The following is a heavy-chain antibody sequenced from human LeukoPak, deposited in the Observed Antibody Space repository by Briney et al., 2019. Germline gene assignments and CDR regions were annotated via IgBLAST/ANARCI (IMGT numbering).Heavy chain of an antibody. J-gene: IGHJ4*02. CDR2: INSDGSST. CDR3: AKGGATVIDY. CDR1: GFTFSNYW. D-gene: IGHD4-17*01. V-gene: IGHV3-74*01. Sequence: GGSLRLSCAASGFTFSNYWMHWVRQAPGKGLVWVSRINSDGSSTTSADSVKGRFTISRDNAKNTLHLQMNSLRAEDTAVYYCAKGGATVIDYWGQGTLVTVSS.